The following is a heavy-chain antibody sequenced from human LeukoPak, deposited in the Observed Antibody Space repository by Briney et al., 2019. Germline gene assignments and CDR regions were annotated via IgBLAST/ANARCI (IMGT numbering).Heavy chain of an antibody. CDR1: GYSIISDYF. J-gene: IGHJ4*02. D-gene: IGHD2-15*01. CDR3: ARVVASTSIDY. Sequence: SETLSLTCIVSGYSIISDYFWGWVRQPPGKGPEWIGSIFHSGDVYYNPSLTSRVTLSVDPSNNRFSLKVTSVTAADTAIYYCARVVASTSIDYWGQGTLVTVSS. CDR2: IFHSGDV. V-gene: IGHV4-38-2*02.